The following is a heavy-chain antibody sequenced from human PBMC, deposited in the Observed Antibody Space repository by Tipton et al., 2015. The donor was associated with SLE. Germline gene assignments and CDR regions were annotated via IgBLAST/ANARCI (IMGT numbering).Heavy chain of an antibody. CDR1: GGSISSYY. D-gene: IGHD6-13*01. CDR2: IYISGST. J-gene: IGHJ4*02. Sequence: TLSLTCTVSGGSISSYYWSWIRQPAGKGLEWIGRIYISGSTYYNPSLKSRVTISVDTPKNQFSLKLSSVTAADTAVYYCARHNKAAAGSAFDYWGQGTLVTVSS. V-gene: IGHV4-4*07. CDR3: ARHNKAAAGSAFDY.